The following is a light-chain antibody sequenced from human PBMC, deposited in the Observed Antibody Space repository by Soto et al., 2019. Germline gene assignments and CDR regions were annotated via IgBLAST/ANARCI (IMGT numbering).Light chain of an antibody. J-gene: IGKJ5*01. Sequence: EIVLTQPPGTLSLSPGERATLSCRTSQSVSSNYLAWYQQKPGQAPRLLIYGASSRATGIPDRFSGSGSGTDFTLTISSLEPEDFAVYYCQQRSRGPLTFGQGTRLEIK. CDR2: GAS. V-gene: IGKV3D-20*02. CDR3: QQRSRGPLT. CDR1: QSVSSNY.